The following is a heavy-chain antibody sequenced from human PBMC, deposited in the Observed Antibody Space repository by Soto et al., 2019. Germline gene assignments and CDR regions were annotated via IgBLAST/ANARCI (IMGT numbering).Heavy chain of an antibody. CDR2: MFYVVST. J-gene: IGHJ4*02. V-gene: IGHV4-39*01. CDR3: ARLPARHLVDY. CDR1: GSSINSSGYY. Sequence: SETLCLTCPVSGSSINSSGYYWGWIRQPPVKGLEWIGSMFYVVSTFYNPSLKSRVTVSVDTSKNQFSLNLRSVTAADTAVYYCARLPARHLVDYWAQGTLVTVS. D-gene: IGHD3-3*02.